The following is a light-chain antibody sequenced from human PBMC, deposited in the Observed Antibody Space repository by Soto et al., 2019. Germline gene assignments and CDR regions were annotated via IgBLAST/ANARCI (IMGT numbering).Light chain of an antibody. CDR1: SSDVGAYNF. CDR3: SSYTSTNTPYV. CDR2: EVT. Sequence: QSVLTQPPSVSVSPGQSITISCTGSSSDVGAYNFVSWYQHHPVRAPKLILYEVTTRPSGVSIRFSGSKSGNTASLTISGLQADDEATYYCSSYTSTNTPYVFGTGTKVTVL. J-gene: IGLJ1*01. V-gene: IGLV2-14*01.